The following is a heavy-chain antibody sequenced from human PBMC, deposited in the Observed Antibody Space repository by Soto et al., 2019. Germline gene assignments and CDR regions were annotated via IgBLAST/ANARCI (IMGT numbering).Heavy chain of an antibody. CDR2: INHSGST. J-gene: IGHJ6*03. V-gene: IGHV4-34*01. CDR1: GGSFSGYY. CDR3: ARENGGGYYSYTDV. Sequence: PSETLSLTCAVYGGSFSGYYWSWIRQPPGKGLEWIGEINHSGSTNYNPSLKSRVTISVDTSKNQFSLKLSSVTAADTAVYYWARENGGGYYSYTDVWGKGTTFPVS. D-gene: IGHD1-1*01.